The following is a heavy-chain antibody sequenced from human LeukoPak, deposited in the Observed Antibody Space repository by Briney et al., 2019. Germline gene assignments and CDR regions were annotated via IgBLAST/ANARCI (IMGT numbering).Heavy chain of an antibody. D-gene: IGHD6-19*01. CDR1: GFTLSSYE. V-gene: IGHV3-48*03. J-gene: IGHJ4*02. Sequence: PGGSLRLSCAVSGFTLSSYEMNWVRQAPGKGLEWVSNIGSSGTTIYYADSVKGRFTISRDNAKNSLYLQMNSLRAEDTAVYYCALLAVASDFDYWGQGALVTVSS. CDR2: IGSSGTTI. CDR3: ALLAVASDFDY.